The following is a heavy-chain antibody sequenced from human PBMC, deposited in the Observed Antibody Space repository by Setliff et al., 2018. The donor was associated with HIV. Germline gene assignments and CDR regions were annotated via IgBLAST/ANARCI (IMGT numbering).Heavy chain of an antibody. Sequence: GGSLRLSCAASGFTFSSYSMNWGRQAPGKGLEWVSYISSSSSTIYYADSVKGRFTISRNSAKNSLYLQMNSLRAEDTAVYYCARGSLYYFYSMDVWGQGTTVTVSS. V-gene: IGHV3-48*04. J-gene: IGHJ6*02. D-gene: IGHD6-6*01. CDR1: GFTFSSYS. CDR3: ARGSLYYFYSMDV. CDR2: ISSSSSTI.